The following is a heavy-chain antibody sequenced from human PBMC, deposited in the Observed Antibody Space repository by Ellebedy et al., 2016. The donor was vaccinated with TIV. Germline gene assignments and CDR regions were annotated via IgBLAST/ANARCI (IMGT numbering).Heavy chain of an antibody. D-gene: IGHD4-17*01. J-gene: IGHJ5*02. CDR1: GGAISTSASY. CDR3: ARWREGHGDYRFDP. CDR2: IFYSGTT. Sequence: MPSETLSLTCTVSGGAISTSASYWGWIRQPPGKGLEWIGHIFYSGTTFYDSSLNSRATISVDTSKNQFSLKVTSVTASDTGVYFCARWREGHGDYRFDPWGQGTLVTVSS. V-gene: IGHV4-39*01.